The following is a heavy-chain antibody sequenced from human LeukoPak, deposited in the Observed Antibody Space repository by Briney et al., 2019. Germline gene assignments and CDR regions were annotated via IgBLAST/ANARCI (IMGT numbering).Heavy chain of an antibody. CDR3: AKVIREVDMSHDY. CDR2: IHYSGIST. D-gene: IGHD5-24*01. Sequence: PGGSLRLSCATSGFTFSNYAMSWVRQAPGKGLEWVSSIHYSGISTYYADSVKGRFTISRDNSKNTQNLQMNSLRVEDTAVYYCAKVIREVDMSHDYWGQGALVTVSS. CDR1: GFTFSNYA. V-gene: IGHV3-23*01. J-gene: IGHJ4*02.